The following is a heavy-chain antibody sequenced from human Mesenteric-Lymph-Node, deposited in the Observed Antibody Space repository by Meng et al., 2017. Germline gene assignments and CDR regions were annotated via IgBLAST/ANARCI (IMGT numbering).Heavy chain of an antibody. J-gene: IGHJ4*02. CDR1: GFTFSDYG. D-gene: IGHD1-7*01. Sequence: EVPLVESGGGLVKPGGSLRLSCAASGFTFSDYGMNSVRQAPGKGLEWVSSISSGGSHIQYADSVKGRFTIFRDNAKNSLYLQMNSLRAEDTAVYHCARDLRREVTHELYYWGQGTLVTVSS. V-gene: IGHV3-21*02. CDR2: ISSGGSHI. CDR3: ARDLRREVTHELYY.